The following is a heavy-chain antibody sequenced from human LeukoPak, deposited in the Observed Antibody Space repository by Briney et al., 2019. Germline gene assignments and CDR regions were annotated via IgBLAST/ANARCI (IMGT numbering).Heavy chain of an antibody. Sequence: GGSLRLSCAASGFTFSRFWMSWVRQAPGKGLEWVANIKQDGGESYSVDSVKGRFTISRDNAKNSLYLRMNSLRVEDTAVYYCARGWEASKYYDILTGPYDCWGQGSLVTVSS. V-gene: IGHV3-7*01. J-gene: IGHJ4*02. CDR3: ARGWEASKYYDILTGPYDC. CDR1: GFTFSRFW. D-gene: IGHD3-9*01. CDR2: IKQDGGES.